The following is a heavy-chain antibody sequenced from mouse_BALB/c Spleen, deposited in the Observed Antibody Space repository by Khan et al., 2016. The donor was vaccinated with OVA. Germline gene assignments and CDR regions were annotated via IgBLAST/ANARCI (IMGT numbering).Heavy chain of an antibody. D-gene: IGHD2-2*01. Sequence: QVQLQQSGAELVKPGASVKLSCKASGYIFTSYYMYWVKQRPGQDLEWIGEINPNNGGTNFNEKFKSKATLTVDKSSSTAYMQLSSLTSEDSAVYYCTRSGYGSFAYWGQGTLVTVSA. CDR1: GYIFTSYY. CDR3: TRSGYGSFAY. V-gene: IGHV1S81*02. CDR2: INPNNGGT. J-gene: IGHJ3*01.